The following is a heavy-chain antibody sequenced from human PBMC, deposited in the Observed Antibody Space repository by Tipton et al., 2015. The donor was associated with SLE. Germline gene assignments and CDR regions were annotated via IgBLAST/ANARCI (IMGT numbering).Heavy chain of an antibody. Sequence: GSLRLSCAVSGASITSSDWWSWVRQPPGKGLEYIGEIHHRGSTNYKSSLRGRVTISVDTSKNQFSLKLSSVTAADTAVYYCAQAHLWGSYRYASDIWGQGTMVTVSS. CDR3: AQAHLWGSYRYASDI. CDR2: IHHRGST. CDR1: GASITSSDW. D-gene: IGHD3-16*02. J-gene: IGHJ3*02. V-gene: IGHV4-4*02.